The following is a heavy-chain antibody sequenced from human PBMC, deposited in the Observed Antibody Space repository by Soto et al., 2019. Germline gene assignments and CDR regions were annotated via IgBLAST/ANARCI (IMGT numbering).Heavy chain of an antibody. Sequence: QVQLVESGGGVVQPGRSLRLSCAASGFTFSSYAMHWVRQAPGKGLEWVAVISYDGSNKYYADSVKGRFTISRDNSKNTLYLQMNSLRAEDTAVYYCARDRGDILTGYYDYLGQGTLVTVSS. CDR2: ISYDGSNK. V-gene: IGHV3-30-3*01. D-gene: IGHD3-9*01. CDR1: GFTFSSYA. J-gene: IGHJ4*02. CDR3: ARDRGDILTGYYDY.